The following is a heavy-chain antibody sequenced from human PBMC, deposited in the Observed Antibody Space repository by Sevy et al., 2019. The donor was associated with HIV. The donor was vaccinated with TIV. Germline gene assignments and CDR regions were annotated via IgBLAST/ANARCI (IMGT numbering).Heavy chain of an antibody. Sequence: GESLKISCKGSGYSFTNSWIGWVRQMPGKGLEWMGIIYPGDSDTMYSPSFQGQVTISVDTSISTTYLQWSSLKASDTAMYYCARHVLTRYDWLDPWGQGTLVTVSS. V-gene: IGHV5-51*01. CDR3: ARHVLTRYDWLDP. CDR1: GYSFTNSW. D-gene: IGHD2-2*01. CDR2: IYPGDSDT. J-gene: IGHJ5*02.